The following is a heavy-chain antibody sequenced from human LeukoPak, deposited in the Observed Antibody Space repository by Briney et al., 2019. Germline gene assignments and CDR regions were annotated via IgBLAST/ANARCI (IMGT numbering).Heavy chain of an antibody. D-gene: IGHD6-19*01. CDR1: GYTFTSYY. CDR3: ARDRPQWLVRLYFDY. Sequence: GASVKVSCKASGYTFTSYYMHWVRQAPGQGLEWMGIINPSGGSTSYAQKFQGRVTMTRDTSTSTVYMELSSLRSEDTAVYYCARDRPQWLVRLYFDYWGQGTLVTVSS. CDR2: INPSGGST. J-gene: IGHJ4*02. V-gene: IGHV1-46*01.